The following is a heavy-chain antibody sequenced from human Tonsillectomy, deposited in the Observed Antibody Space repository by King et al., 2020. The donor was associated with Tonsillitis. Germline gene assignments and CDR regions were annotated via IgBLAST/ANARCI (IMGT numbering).Heavy chain of an antibody. CDR3: TRCLGWPRFGELPFYYYYGMDV. D-gene: IGHD3-16*01. CDR1: GFTFGDYA. Sequence: VQLVESGGGLVKPGRSLRLSCTASGFTFGDYAMSWFRQAPGKGLEWVGFIRSKAYGGTTEYAASVKGRFTISRDDSKSIAYLQMNSLKTEDTAVYYCTRCLGWPRFGELPFYYYYGMDVWGQGTTVTVSS. CDR2: IRSKAYGGTT. V-gene: IGHV3-49*05. J-gene: IGHJ6*02.